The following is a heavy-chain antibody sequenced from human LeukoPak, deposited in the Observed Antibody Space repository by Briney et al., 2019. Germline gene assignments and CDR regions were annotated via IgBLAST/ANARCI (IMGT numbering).Heavy chain of an antibody. V-gene: IGHV3-11*01. CDR1: GFTLSDYY. J-gene: IGHJ4*02. CDR3: ARGGYYGSGPARFDY. Sequence: PGGSLRLSCAASGFTLSDYYMSWIRQAPGKGLEWVSYISSSGSTIYYADSVKGRFTISRDNAKNSLYLQTNSLRAEDTAVYYCARGGYYGSGPARFDYWGQGTLVTVSS. CDR2: ISSSGSTI. D-gene: IGHD3-10*01.